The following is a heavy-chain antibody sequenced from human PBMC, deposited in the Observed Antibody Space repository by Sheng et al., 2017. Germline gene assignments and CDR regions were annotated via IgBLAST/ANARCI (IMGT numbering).Heavy chain of an antibody. V-gene: IGHV3-30*02. CDR2: IRYDGSNK. CDR1: GFTFSSYG. D-gene: IGHD1-26*01. J-gene: IGHJ4*02. Sequence: QVQLVESGGGVVQPGGSLRLSCAASGFTFSSYGMHWVRQAPGKGLEWVAFIRYDGSNKYYADSVKGRFTISRDNSKNTLYLQMNSLRAEDTAVYYCAKDSEWELRPFDYWGQGTLVTVSS. CDR3: AKDSEWELRPFDY.